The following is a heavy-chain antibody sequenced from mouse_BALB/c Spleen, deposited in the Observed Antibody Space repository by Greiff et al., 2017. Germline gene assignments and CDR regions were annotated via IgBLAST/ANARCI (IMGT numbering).Heavy chain of an antibody. CDR3: ARSIFITTGRAY. CDR2: IYPGDGDT. CDR1: GYAFSSSW. D-gene: IGHD1-1*01. V-gene: IGHV1-82*01. J-gene: IGHJ3*01. Sequence: QVQLQQSGPELVKPGASVKISCKASGYAFSSSWMNWVKQRPGQGLEWIGRIYPGDGDTNYNGKFKGKATLTADKSSSTAYMQLSSLTSVDSAVYFCARSIFITTGRAYWGQGTLVTVSA.